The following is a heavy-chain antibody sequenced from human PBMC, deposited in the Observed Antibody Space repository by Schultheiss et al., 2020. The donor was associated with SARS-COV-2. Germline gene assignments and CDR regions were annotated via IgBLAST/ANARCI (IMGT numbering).Heavy chain of an antibody. J-gene: IGHJ3*01. V-gene: IGHV3-13*04. CDR1: GFTFSSYD. Sequence: GGSLRLSCASSGFTFSSYDMHWVRQATGKGLEWVSAIGTAGDTYYQGSVKGRFTISRENAKNSLYLQMNSLRAEDTAVYYCARDVPNSGRGAFDFWGHGTMVTVSS. CDR2: IGTAGDT. CDR3: ARDVPNSGRGAFDF. D-gene: IGHD6-19*01.